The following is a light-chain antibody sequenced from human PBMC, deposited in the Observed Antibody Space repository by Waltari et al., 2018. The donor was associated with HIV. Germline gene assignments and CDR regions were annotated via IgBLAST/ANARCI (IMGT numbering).Light chain of an antibody. Sequence: QAVVTQEPSLTVSPGGTVTLTCASRTGAVTSGHYPYWFQQKPGQVPMTLIYETSNKPSWTPARFSGSLLGGKAALTLSDAQPEDEADYCCLLSYSGVRVFGGGTKLTVL. CDR2: ETS. V-gene: IGLV7-46*01. J-gene: IGLJ3*02. CDR1: TGAVTSGHY. CDR3: LLSYSGVRV.